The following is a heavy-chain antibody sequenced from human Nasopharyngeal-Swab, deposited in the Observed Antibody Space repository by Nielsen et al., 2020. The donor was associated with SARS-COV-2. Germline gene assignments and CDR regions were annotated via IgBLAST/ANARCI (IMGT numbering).Heavy chain of an antibody. Sequence: ASVKVSCKASGYTFTSYYMHWVRQAPGQGLEWMGIINPSGGSTSYAQKFQGRVTMTRDTSTSTVYMGLSSLRSEDTAVYYCARELASYDFWSGYLGGYYMDVWGKGTTVTVSS. CDR1: GYTFTSYY. CDR3: ARELASYDFWSGYLGGYYMDV. CDR2: INPSGGST. D-gene: IGHD3-3*01. J-gene: IGHJ6*03. V-gene: IGHV1-46*01.